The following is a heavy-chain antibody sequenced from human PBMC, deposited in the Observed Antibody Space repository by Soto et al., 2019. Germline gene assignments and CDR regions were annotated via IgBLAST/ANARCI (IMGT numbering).Heavy chain of an antibody. CDR1: GGSISSSSYY. D-gene: IGHD3-3*01. CDR3: ARLGYDFWSGYNQYYYSYYMDV. V-gene: IGHV4-39*01. CDR2: IYYSGST. Sequence: QLQLQESGPGLVKPSETLSLTCTVSGGSISSSSYYWGWSRQPPGKGLEWIGSIYYSGSTYYNPSLKSRVTIYVDTSKNQFSLKLSSVTAADTAVYYCARLGYDFWSGYNQYYYSYYMDVWGKGTTVTVSS. J-gene: IGHJ6*03.